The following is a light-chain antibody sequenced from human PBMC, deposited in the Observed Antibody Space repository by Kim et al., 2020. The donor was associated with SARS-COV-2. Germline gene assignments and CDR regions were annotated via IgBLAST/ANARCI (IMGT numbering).Light chain of an antibody. CDR1: SSNVGSNY. CDR2: NNN. V-gene: IGLV1-51*01. CDR3: GTWDGSLNGWV. Sequence: QSVLTQPPSVSATPGQKVTISCSGSSSNVGSNYVTWYQQLPGTAPKVFIYNNNQRPSGIPDRFSGSRSGTSATLAISGLQTGDEADYYCGTWDGSLNGWVFGSGTQLTVL. J-gene: IGLJ3*02.